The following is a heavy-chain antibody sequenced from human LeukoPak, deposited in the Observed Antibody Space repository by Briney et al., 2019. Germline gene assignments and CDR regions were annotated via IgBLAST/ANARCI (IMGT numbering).Heavy chain of an antibody. J-gene: IGHJ5*02. V-gene: IGHV3-21*01. CDR2: ISGSGAKT. CDR1: GFTFRSYA. D-gene: IGHD2-2*01. CDR3: ARVRSGEYQLLYWFDP. Sequence: GGSLRLSCEASGFTFRSYAMTWVRQAPGKGLEWVSAISGSGAKTYYADSVKGRFTISRDNAKNSLYLQMNSLRAEDTAVYYCARVRSGEYQLLYWFDPWGQGTLVTVSS.